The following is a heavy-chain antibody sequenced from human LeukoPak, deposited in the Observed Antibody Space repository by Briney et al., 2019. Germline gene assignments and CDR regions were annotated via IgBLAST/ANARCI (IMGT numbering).Heavy chain of an antibody. CDR1: GYTFTSYG. CDR2: ISAYNGNT. D-gene: IGHD5-12*01. V-gene: IGHV1-18*01. Sequence: ASVKVSCKASGYTFTSYGISWVRQAPGQGLEWMGWISAYNGNTNYAQKLQGRVTMTTDTSTSTAYTELRSLRSDDTAVYYCARVNSPVSVATIHWGQGTLVTVSS. J-gene: IGHJ4*02. CDR3: ARVNSPVSVATIH.